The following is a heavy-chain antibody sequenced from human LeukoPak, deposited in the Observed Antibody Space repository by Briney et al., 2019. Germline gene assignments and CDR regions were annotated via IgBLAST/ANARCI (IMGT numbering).Heavy chain of an antibody. V-gene: IGHV3-9*01. D-gene: IGHD3-10*01. Sequence: PGRSLRLSCAASGFTFDDYAMHWVRQAPGKGLEWVSGISWNSGSIGYADSVKGRFTISRDNAKNSLYLQMNSLRAEDTAVYYCATGGFGELLAYYWGQGTLVTVSS. CDR2: ISWNSGSI. CDR3: ATGGFGELLAYY. CDR1: GFTFDDYA. J-gene: IGHJ4*02.